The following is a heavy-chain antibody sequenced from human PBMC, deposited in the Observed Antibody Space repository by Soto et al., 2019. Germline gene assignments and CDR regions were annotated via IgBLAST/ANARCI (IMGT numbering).Heavy chain of an antibody. CDR1: GGSISSYY. J-gene: IGHJ4*02. Sequence: QVQLQESGPGLVKPSETLSHTCTVSGGSISSYYWSWIRQPAGKGLEWIGRIYTSGSTNYNPSLKGRVTMSVDTSKKPYSLKTRSVTAADTAVYYCAGVGSSASFDYWGQGTLVTVS. CDR2: IYTSGST. D-gene: IGHD3-22*01. CDR3: AGVGSSASFDY. V-gene: IGHV4-4*07.